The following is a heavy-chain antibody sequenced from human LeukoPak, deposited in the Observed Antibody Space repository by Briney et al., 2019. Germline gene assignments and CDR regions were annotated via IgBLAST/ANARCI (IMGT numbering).Heavy chain of an antibody. J-gene: IGHJ4*02. CDR1: GFTFSSYA. V-gene: IGHV3-23*01. CDR2: ISGSGGST. D-gene: IGHD3-16*02. CDR3: AKNPLFVWGSYRSTYYFDY. Sequence: GGSLRLSCAASGFTFSSYAMSWVRQAPGKGLEWVSAISGSGGSTYYADSVKGRFTISRDNSKNTLYLQMNSLRAEDTALYYCAKNPLFVWGSYRSTYYFDYWGQGTLVTVSS.